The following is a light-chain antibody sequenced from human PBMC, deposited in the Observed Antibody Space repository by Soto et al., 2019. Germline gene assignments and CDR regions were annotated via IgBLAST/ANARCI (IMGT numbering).Light chain of an antibody. Sequence: EIVMTQSPTTLSVSPGERATLSCRASQSLSRNLAWYQQRPGQAPRLLIYGVSIRATGVPARFSGSESGTEFTLTISSLQSEDFAVYYCQQYNDSPSSFGQGTKLETK. CDR2: GVS. J-gene: IGKJ2*01. CDR1: QSLSRN. V-gene: IGKV3-15*01. CDR3: QQYNDSPSS.